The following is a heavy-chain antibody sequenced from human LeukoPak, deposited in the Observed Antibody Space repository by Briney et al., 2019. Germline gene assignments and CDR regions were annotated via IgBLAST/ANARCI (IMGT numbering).Heavy chain of an antibody. CDR2: IYPGDSDT. V-gene: IGHV5-51*01. D-gene: IGHD2-2*01. Sequence: GESLKISCKGSGYSFTSYWIGWVRQMPGKGLEWMGIIYPGDSDTRYSPSFQGQVTISADKSISTAHLQWSSLKASDTAMYYCARGYCSSTSCSRGFDPWGQGTLVTVSS. CDR3: ARGYCSSTSCSRGFDP. J-gene: IGHJ5*02. CDR1: GYSFTSYW.